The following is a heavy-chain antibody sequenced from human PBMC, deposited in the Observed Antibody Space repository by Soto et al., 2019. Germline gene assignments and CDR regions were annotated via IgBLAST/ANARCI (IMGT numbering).Heavy chain of an antibody. J-gene: IGHJ4*02. V-gene: IGHV1-69*08. CDR3: ARELVDTAMVTGKLFDY. Sequence: QVQLVQSGAEVKKPGSSVKVSCKASGGTFSSYTISWVRQAPGQGLEWMGRIIPILGIANYAQKFQGRVTITADKSTSXXYMELSSLRSEDTAVYYCARELVDTAMVTGKLFDYWGQGTLVTVSS. CDR1: GGTFSSYT. CDR2: IIPILGIA. D-gene: IGHD5-18*01.